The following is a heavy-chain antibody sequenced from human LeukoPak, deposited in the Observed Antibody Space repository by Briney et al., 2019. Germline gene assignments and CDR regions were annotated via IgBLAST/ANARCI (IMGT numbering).Heavy chain of an antibody. Sequence: ASVKVSCKASGYTFTGYYMHWVRQAPGQGLEWMGWTNPNSGGTNYAQKFQGRVTMTRDTSISTAYMELSRLRSDDTAVYYCATCGGDCYRSASYDYWGQGTLVTVSS. D-gene: IGHD2-21*01. CDR1: GYTFTGYY. CDR3: ATCGGDCYRSASYDY. CDR2: TNPNSGGT. V-gene: IGHV1-2*02. J-gene: IGHJ4*02.